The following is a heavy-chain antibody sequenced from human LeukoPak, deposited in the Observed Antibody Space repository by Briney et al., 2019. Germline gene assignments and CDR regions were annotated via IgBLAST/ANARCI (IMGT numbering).Heavy chain of an antibody. V-gene: IGHV4-30-4*08. CDR3: AREFDYYDSSGPRNWFDP. J-gene: IGHJ5*02. CDR2: MYYNGST. CDR1: GGSISSGDYY. Sequence: TSQTLSLTCTVSGGSISSGDYYWSWIRQPPGKGLEWNGYMYYNGSTYYKPFLKSRVTISVDTSKNQFTLKLSSVTAADTAVYYCAREFDYYDSSGPRNWFDPWGQGTLVTVSS. D-gene: IGHD3-22*01.